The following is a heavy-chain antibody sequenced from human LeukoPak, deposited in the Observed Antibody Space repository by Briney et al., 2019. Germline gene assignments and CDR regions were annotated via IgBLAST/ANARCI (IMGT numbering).Heavy chain of an antibody. V-gene: IGHV4-59*11. D-gene: IGHD6-19*01. CDR1: GGSISSHY. Sequence: SETLSLTCTVSGGSISSHYWSWIRQPPGKGLEWIGYIYYSGSTNYNPSLKSRVTISVDTSKNQFPLKLSSVTAADTAVYYCARGGRSGWYGGAFDIWGQGTMVTVSS. CDR3: ARGGRSGWYGGAFDI. J-gene: IGHJ3*02. CDR2: IYYSGST.